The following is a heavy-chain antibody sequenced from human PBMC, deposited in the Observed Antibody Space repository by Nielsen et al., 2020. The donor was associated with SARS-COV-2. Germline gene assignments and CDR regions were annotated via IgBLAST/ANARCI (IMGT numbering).Heavy chain of an antibody. CDR1: GFSLSTSGMC. J-gene: IGHJ4*02. CDR2: LDWDDDK. D-gene: IGHD3-10*01. V-gene: IGHV2-70*11. Sequence: SGPTLVKPTQTLTLTCTFSGFSLSTSGMCVSWIRQPPGKALEWLARLDWDDDKYYSTSLKTRLTISKDTSKNQVVLTMTNMDPVDTATYYCARTFCGSGSYYFDYWGQGTLVTVSS. CDR3: ARTFCGSGSYYFDY.